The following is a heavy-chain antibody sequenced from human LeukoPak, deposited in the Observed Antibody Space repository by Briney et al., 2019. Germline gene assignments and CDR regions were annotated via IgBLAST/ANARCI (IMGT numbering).Heavy chain of an antibody. Sequence: SETLSLTCTVSGGSISSYYWSWIRQPPGKGLEWIGYIYYSGSTNYNPSLKSRVTISVDTSKNQFSLKLSSVTAADTAVYYCARGGWLPCFDYWGQGTLVTVSS. J-gene: IGHJ4*02. CDR1: GGSISSYY. V-gene: IGHV4-59*01. CDR2: IYYSGST. CDR3: ARGGWLPCFDY. D-gene: IGHD3-22*01.